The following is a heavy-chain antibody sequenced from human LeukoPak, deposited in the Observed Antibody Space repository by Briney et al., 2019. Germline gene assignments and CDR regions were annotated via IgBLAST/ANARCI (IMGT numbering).Heavy chain of an antibody. D-gene: IGHD2-2*01. CDR3: AKDYHLQTGNYFDY. CDR2: ISYDGSTT. V-gene: IGHV3-30*18. J-gene: IGHJ4*02. CDR1: GFTFSSYG. Sequence: PGGSLRLSCAASGFTFSSYGLHWVRQAPGKGLQWVAVISYDGSTTYYTDSVKGRFTISRDNSKNTLYLQMNGLRAEDTAVYYCAKDYHLQTGNYFDYWGQGTLVTVSS.